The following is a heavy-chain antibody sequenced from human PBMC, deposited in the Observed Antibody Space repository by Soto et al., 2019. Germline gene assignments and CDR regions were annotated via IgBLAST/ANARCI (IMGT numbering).Heavy chain of an antibody. D-gene: IGHD5-12*01. CDR3: ARAFGYSGYDYGNNWFDP. CDR1: GGSISSGGYY. V-gene: IGHV4-31*03. Sequence: SETLSLTCTVSGGSISSGGYYWSWIRQHPGKGLEWIGYIYYSGSTYYNPSLKSRVTISVDTSKNRFSLNLSSVTAADMAVYYCARAFGYSGYDYGNNWFDPWGQGTLVTVSS. J-gene: IGHJ5*02. CDR2: IYYSGST.